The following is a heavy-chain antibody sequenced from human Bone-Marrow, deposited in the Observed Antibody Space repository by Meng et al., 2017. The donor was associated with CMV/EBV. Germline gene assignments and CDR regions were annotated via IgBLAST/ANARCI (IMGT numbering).Heavy chain of an antibody. D-gene: IGHD4-11*01. CDR2: IYYSGST. CDR3: ARDSAGSNYLGWFDP. V-gene: IGHV4-39*07. Sequence: SETLSLTCTVSGGSISSSSYYWGWIRQPPGKGLEWIGSIYYSGSTYYNPSLKSRVTISVDTSKNQFSLKLTSVTAADTAVYSCARDSAGSNYLGWFDPWGQGTLVTVSS. J-gene: IGHJ5*02. CDR1: GGSISSSSYY.